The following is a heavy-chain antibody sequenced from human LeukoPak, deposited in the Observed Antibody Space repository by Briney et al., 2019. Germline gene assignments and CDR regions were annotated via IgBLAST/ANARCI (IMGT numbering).Heavy chain of an antibody. CDR1: GFTFTSSA. CDR2: IVVDSGNT. CDR3: AAAVGIAARPGDYYYYYMDV. J-gene: IGHJ6*03. V-gene: IGHV1-58*02. Sequence: GTSVKVSCKASGFTFTSSAMQWVRHARGQRLEWIGRIVVDSGNTNYAQKFQERVTITRDMSTSTAYMELSSLRAEDTAVYYCAAAVGIAARPGDYYYYYMDVWGKGTTVTVSS. D-gene: IGHD6-6*01.